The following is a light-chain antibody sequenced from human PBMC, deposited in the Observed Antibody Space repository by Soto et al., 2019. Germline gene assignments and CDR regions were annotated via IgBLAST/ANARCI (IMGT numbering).Light chain of an antibody. Sequence: DIQLTQSPSFLSASVGDRVTITCRASQGISSYLAWYQQKPGKAPKLLIYAASTLQTGVPSRFSGSGSGTKFTLTITSLQPEDFATYSCQQLNSYPLTFGGGTKVEVK. J-gene: IGKJ4*01. CDR1: QGISSY. V-gene: IGKV1-9*01. CDR2: AAS. CDR3: QQLNSYPLT.